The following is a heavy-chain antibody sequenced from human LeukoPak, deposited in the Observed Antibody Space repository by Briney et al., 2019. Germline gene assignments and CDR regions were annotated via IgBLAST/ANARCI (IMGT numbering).Heavy chain of an antibody. D-gene: IGHD5-18*01. CDR3: ARGPSRYSYGYAGWFDP. CDR1: GGSFSGYY. CDR2: INHSGST. J-gene: IGHJ5*02. V-gene: IGHV4-34*01. Sequence: PSETLSLTCAVYGGSFSGYYWSWIRQPPGKGLEWIGEINHSGSTNYNPSLKSRVTISVDTSKNQFSLKLSSVTAADTAVYYCARGPSRYSYGYAGWFDPWGQGTLVTVSS.